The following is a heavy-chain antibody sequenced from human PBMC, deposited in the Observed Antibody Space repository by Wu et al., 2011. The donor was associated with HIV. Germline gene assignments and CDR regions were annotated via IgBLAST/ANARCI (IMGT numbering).Heavy chain of an antibody. CDR2: IIPIFGTA. CDR3: ARLEDTAMDFDY. Sequence: QVQLVQSGAAVKKPGSSVKVSCKASGGTFNSYGITWVRQAPGQGLEWMGGIIPIFGTANYAQKFQGRVTITADKSTSTAYMELSSLRSEDTAMYYCARLEDTAMDFDYWGQGTLVTVSS. D-gene: IGHD5-18*01. V-gene: IGHV1-69*06. CDR1: GGTFNSYG. J-gene: IGHJ4*02.